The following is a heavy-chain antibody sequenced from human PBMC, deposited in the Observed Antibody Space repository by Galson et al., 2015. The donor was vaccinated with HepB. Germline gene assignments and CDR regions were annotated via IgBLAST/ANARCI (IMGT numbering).Heavy chain of an antibody. D-gene: IGHD2-15*01. CDR1: GFTFSSYL. Sequence: SLRLSCAAPGFTFSSYLMSWVRQAPGKGLEWVSAINGGGGSTYYADSVKGRFTISRDDSKNMLYLQMNGLRAEDTAVYYCATDDYCIGGSCYGNDYWSQGALVTVSP. J-gene: IGHJ4*02. V-gene: IGHV3-23*01. CDR2: INGGGGST. CDR3: ATDDYCIGGSCYGNDY.